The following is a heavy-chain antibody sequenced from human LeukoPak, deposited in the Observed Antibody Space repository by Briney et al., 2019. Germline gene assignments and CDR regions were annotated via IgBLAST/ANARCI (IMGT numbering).Heavy chain of an antibody. CDR2: ISSDGSNK. V-gene: IGHV3-30*04. J-gene: IGHJ4*02. Sequence: GGSLRLSCAASEITLSDSSVYWVRQAPGRGLEWVAVISSDGSNKYSADSVKGRFTISRDNSKNTLYLQMNSLRSEDTAVYYCAREAITEDIVVVPAAMGVDYWGQGTLVTVSS. D-gene: IGHD2-2*01. CDR3: AREAITEDIVVVPAAMGVDY. CDR1: EITLSDSS.